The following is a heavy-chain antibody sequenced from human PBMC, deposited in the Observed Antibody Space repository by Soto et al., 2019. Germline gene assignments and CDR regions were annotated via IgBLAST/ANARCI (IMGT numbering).Heavy chain of an antibody. Sequence: SVKVSCKASGRTFSSYAISCVRRAPGQGLEWMGGIIPIFGTANYAQKFQGRVTITADESTSTAYMELSSLRSEDTAVYYCARDRSFYYYYGMDVWGQGTTVTVSS. J-gene: IGHJ6*02. CDR2: IIPIFGTA. CDR3: ARDRSFYYYYGMDV. CDR1: GRTFSSYA. V-gene: IGHV1-69*13.